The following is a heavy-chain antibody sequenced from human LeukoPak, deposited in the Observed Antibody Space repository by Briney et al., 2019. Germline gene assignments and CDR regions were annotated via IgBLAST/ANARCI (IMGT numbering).Heavy chain of an antibody. CDR3: TTEERVASGYCSGGSCYIDY. CDR1: GFTFGDYA. Sequence: GGSLRLSCTASGFTFGDYAMSWVRQATGKGLEGVGRIKNKTDGGTTEYAAPVKGRFTISRDDSKNTLYLKITSLKTENTAVYYCTTEERVASGYCSGGSCYIDYGGQGTVITVSS. J-gene: IGHJ4*02. D-gene: IGHD2-15*01. V-gene: IGHV3-15*01. CDR2: IKNKTDGGTT.